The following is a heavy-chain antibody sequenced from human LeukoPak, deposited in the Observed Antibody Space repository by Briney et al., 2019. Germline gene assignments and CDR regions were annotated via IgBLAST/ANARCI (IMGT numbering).Heavy chain of an antibody. CDR3: ARSYYDSSGYFGGYYYYYMDV. Sequence: SETLSLTCTVSGGPISSSSYYWGWIRQPPGKGLEWIGSIYYSGSTYYNPSLKSRVTISVDTSKNQFSLKLSSVTAADTAVYYCARSYYDSSGYFGGYYYYYMDVWGKGTTVTVSS. V-gene: IGHV4-39*07. CDR2: IYYSGST. J-gene: IGHJ6*03. CDR1: GGPISSSSYY. D-gene: IGHD3-22*01.